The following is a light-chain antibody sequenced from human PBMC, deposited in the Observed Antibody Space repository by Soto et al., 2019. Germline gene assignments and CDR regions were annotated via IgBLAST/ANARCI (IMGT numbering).Light chain of an antibody. CDR2: NAF. CDR1: QSVSSNS. J-gene: IGKJ1*01. CDR3: QQYCTSPPTT. Sequence: EIVLTQSPGTLSLSPGERATLSCRASQSVSSNSLAWYQQKPGQAPRLLIFNAFNRATGIPDRFSGSGSGTDFTLTITRMEPEDFAVYYCQQYCTSPPTTFGQGTKVEIK. V-gene: IGKV3-20*01.